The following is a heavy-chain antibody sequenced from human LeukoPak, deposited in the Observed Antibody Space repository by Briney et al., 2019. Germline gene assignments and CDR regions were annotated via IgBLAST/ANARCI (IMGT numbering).Heavy chain of an antibody. CDR2: INQSGST. CDR1: GRSFSRYY. V-gene: IGHV4-34*01. D-gene: IGHD5-18*01. J-gene: IGHJ4*02. CDR3: ARGPGLWSFDY. Sequence: SDTLSLICAVYGRSFSRYYWSWIRQPPGKGLEWIGEINQSGSTNYNPSLKSRVTISVDTSKNQVSLKLSSVTAADTAVYYCARGPGLWSFDYWGQGTLVTVSS.